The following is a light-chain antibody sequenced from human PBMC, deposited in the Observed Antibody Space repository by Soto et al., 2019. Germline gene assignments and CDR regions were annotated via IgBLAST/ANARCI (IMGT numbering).Light chain of an antibody. CDR3: QSYDSCLSAHVV. CDR2: SNN. V-gene: IGLV1-40*01. J-gene: IGLJ2*01. Sequence: QSVLTQPPSVSGAPEQRVTISCTGSSSNIGTGHHVHWYQQLPGTATKLLIYSNNNRPSGVPNRFSGSKSGTSASLAITGLQSEDEAEYYCQSYDSCLSAHVVFGGGTKEPLL. CDR1: SSNIGTGHH.